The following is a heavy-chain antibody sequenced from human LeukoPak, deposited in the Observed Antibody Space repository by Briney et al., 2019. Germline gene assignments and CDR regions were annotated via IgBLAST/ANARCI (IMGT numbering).Heavy chain of an antibody. CDR2: INPNSGGT. J-gene: IGHJ4*02. V-gene: IGHV1-2*02. Sequence: GESLKISCKGSGYSFTSYWIGWVRQAPGQGLEWMGWINPNSGGTNYAQKFQGRVTMTRDTSISTAYMELSRLRSDDTAVYYCARGPARFYYDSSGYPDYWGQGTLVTVSS. CDR1: GYSFTSYW. D-gene: IGHD3-22*01. CDR3: ARGPARFYYDSSGYPDY.